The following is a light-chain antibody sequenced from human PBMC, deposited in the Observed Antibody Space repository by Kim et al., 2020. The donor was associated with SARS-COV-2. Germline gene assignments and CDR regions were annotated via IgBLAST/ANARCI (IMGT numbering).Light chain of an antibody. J-gene: IGKJ2*02. CDR3: QHYDGSGPCT. CDR2: RAS. Sequence: EIVLTQSPGTLSLSPGGRATLSCRASQSVISSYLAWYQHKPGQAPRLLIYRASTRATGIPDRFSGSGSGTDFTLTISRLEPADFAVYYCQHYDGSGPCTFGQGTKLEI. CDR1: QSVISSY. V-gene: IGKV3-20*01.